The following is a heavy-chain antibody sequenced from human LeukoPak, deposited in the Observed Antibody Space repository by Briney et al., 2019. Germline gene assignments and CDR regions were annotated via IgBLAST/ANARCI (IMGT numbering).Heavy chain of an antibody. D-gene: IGHD6-13*01. CDR2: INPNSGGT. Sequence: GASVKVSCKASGYTFTGYYMHWVRQAPGQGLEWMGWINPNSGGTNYAQKFQGRVTMTRDTSISTAYMELSRLRSDDTAVYYCARTGYSSSWYHGMVVWGQGTTVTVSS. V-gene: IGHV1-2*02. CDR3: ARTGYSSSWYHGMVV. CDR1: GYTFTGYY. J-gene: IGHJ6*02.